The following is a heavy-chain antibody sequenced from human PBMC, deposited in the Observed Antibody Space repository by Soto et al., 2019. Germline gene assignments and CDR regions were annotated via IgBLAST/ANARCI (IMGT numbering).Heavy chain of an antibody. Sequence: PSETLSLTCTVSGDAVSSVGFHWAWLRRPPGKGLEWIGYIYNGGSTYYRPSLESRMPMSLDATRNHYSLRLTSVTAADTAVYSCASATVRLDTISYFDYCGQGKLVTVS. CDR3: ASATVRLDTISYFDY. J-gene: IGHJ4*02. D-gene: IGHD3-3*01. V-gene: IGHV4-30-4*01. CDR2: IYNGGST. CDR1: GDAVSSVGFH.